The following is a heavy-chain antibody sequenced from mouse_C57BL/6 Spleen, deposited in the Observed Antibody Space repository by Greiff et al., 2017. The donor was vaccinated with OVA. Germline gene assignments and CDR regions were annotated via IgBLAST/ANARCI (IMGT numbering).Heavy chain of an antibody. V-gene: IGHV5-9*01. CDR3: ARHKITTVASSPYFDY. CDR2: ISGGGGNT. CDR1: GFTFSSYT. J-gene: IGHJ2*01. Sequence: EVQGVESGGGLVKPGGSLKLSCAASGFTFSSYTMSWVRQTPEKRLEWVATISGGGGNTYYPDSVKGRFTISRDNAKNTLYLQMSSLRSEDTALYYCARHKITTVASSPYFDYWGQGTTLTVSS. D-gene: IGHD1-1*01.